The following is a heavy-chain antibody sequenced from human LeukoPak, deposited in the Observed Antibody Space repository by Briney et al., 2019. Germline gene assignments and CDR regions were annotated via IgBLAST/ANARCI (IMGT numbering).Heavy chain of an antibody. D-gene: IGHD3-22*01. CDR3: AKDTSISPMMDDAFDI. J-gene: IGHJ3*02. Sequence: QPGGSLRLSCAASGFTFSSYAMSWVRQAPGKGLEWVSAISGSGGSTYYADSVKGRFTISRGNSKNTLYLQMNSLRAEDTAVYYCAKDTSISPMMDDAFDIWGQGTMVTVSS. V-gene: IGHV3-23*01. CDR1: GFTFSSYA. CDR2: ISGSGGST.